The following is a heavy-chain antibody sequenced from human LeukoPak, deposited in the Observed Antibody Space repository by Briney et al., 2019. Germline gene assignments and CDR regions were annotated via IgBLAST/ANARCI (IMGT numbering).Heavy chain of an antibody. CDR1: GFTLSSYS. CDR3: ARTRYYDFWSGSSGYFDY. CDR2: ISSSSSTI. J-gene: IGHJ4*02. Sequence: GGSLRLSCAASGFTLSSYSMNWVRQAPGKGLEWVSYISSSSSTIYYADSVKGRFTISRDNAKNSLYLQMNSLRAEDTAVYYCARTRYYDFWSGSSGYFDYWGQGTLVTVSS. D-gene: IGHD3-3*01. V-gene: IGHV3-48*01.